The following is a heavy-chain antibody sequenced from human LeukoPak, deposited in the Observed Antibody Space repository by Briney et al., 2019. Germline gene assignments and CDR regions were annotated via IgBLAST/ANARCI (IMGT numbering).Heavy chain of an antibody. J-gene: IGHJ4*02. CDR3: AKVAVGATITDY. Sequence: GGSLRLSCAASGFTFSSYGMHWVRQAPGKGLEWVAVISYDGSNKYYADSVKGRFTISRDNSKNTLYLQMNSLRAEDTAVYYCAKVAVGATITDYWGQGTLVTVSS. CDR1: GFTFSSYG. D-gene: IGHD1-26*01. V-gene: IGHV3-30*18. CDR2: ISYDGSNK.